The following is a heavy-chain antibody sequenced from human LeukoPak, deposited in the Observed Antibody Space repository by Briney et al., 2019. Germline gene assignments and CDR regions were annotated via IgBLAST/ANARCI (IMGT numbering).Heavy chain of an antibody. J-gene: IGHJ4*02. CDR3: AISIQAAAIPAFDY. Sequence: ASVKVSCKAPGNTFAGHDIHWMRQAPGQGLELMGWINPDRGGTDYARQFQGRVTMTSDTSIRAAYMELSSLVSEDSAVYFCAISIQAAAIPAFDYWGQGTLVTVSS. V-gene: IGHV1-2*02. CDR1: GNTFAGHD. D-gene: IGHD6-25*01. CDR2: INPDRGGT.